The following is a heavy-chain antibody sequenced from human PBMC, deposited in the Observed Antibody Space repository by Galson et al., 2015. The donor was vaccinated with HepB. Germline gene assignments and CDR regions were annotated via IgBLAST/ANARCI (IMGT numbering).Heavy chain of an antibody. V-gene: IGHV3-49*03. CDR3: TRFDDFWSGYSLMLDY. D-gene: IGHD3-3*01. J-gene: IGHJ4*02. CDR2: IRSRAYGGTT. CDR1: GFTFGDYA. Sequence: SLRLSCAASGFTFGDYAMSWFRQAPGKGLEWVGFIRSRAYGGTTEYAASVKGRFTISRDDSKSIAYLQMNSLKTEDTAVYYCTRFDDFWSGYSLMLDYWGQGTLVTVSS.